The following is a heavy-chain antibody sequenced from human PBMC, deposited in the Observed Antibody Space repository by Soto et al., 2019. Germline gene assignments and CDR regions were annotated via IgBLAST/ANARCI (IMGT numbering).Heavy chain of an antibody. Sequence: GGSLRLSCAASGFTFSSYAMSRVRQAPGKGLEWVSAISGSGGSTYYADSVKGRLSISRDNSKNTLYLQMNSLRAEDTAVYYCAKLSSPINDLAAAGPDYWGQGTLVTVSS. D-gene: IGHD6-13*01. V-gene: IGHV3-23*01. CDR2: ISGSGGST. CDR3: AKLSSPINDLAAAGPDY. J-gene: IGHJ4*02. CDR1: GFTFSSYA.